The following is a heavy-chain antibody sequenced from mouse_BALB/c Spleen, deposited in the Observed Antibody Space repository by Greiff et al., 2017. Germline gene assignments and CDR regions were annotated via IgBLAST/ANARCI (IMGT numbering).Heavy chain of an antibody. CDR3: ARDITTAHYYAMDY. CDR2: ISYSGST. D-gene: IGHD1-2*01. CDR1: GYSITSDYA. Sequence: EVQLQESGPGLVKPSQSLSLTCTVTGYSITSDYAWNWIRQFPGNKLEWMGYISYSGSTSYNPSLKSRISITRDTSKNQFFLQLNSVTTEDTATYYCARDITTAHYYAMDYWGQGTSVTVSS. J-gene: IGHJ4*01. V-gene: IGHV3-2*02.